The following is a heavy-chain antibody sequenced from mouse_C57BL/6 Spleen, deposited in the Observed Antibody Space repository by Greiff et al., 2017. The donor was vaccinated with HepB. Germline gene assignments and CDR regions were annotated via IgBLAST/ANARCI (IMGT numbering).Heavy chain of an antibody. D-gene: IGHD2-1*01. J-gene: IGHJ2*01. V-gene: IGHV1-5*01. Sequence: VQLQQSGTVLARPGASVKMSCKTSGYTFTSYWMHWVKQRPGQGLEWIGAIYPGNSDTSYNQKFKGKAKLTAVTSASTAYMELSSLTNEDSAVYYCTREEVDGNYAFDYWGQGTTLTVSS. CDR3: TREEVDGNYAFDY. CDR1: GYTFTSYW. CDR2: IYPGNSDT.